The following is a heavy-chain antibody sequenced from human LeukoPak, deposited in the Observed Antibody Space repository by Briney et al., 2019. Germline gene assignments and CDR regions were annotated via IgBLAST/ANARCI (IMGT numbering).Heavy chain of an antibody. CDR2: IQYDGSNE. CDR1: RFTFSSYG. J-gene: IGHJ4*02. Sequence: GGSLRLSCAASRFTFSSYGMHWVRQAPGKGLEWVAYIQYDGSNEQYADSVKGRFSISRDSSKNILYLQMNSLRAEDTAVYYCAREILAPGKTHDYWGQGTLVTVSS. CDR3: AREILAPGKTHDY. V-gene: IGHV3-30*02.